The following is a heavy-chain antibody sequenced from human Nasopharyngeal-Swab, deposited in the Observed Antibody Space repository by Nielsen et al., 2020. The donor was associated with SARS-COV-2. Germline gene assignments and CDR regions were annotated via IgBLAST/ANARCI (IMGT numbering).Heavy chain of an antibody. J-gene: IGHJ3*02. D-gene: IGHD2-2*01. V-gene: IGHV4-39*07. CDR1: GGSISSSSYY. CDR2: IYHSGST. Sequence: SETLSLTCTVSGGSISSSSYYWGWIRQPPGKGLEWIGYIYHSGSTYYNPSLKSRVTISVDRSKNQFSLKLSSVTAADTAVYYCARERGSTSSHDAFDIWGQGTMVTVSS. CDR3: ARERGSTSSHDAFDI.